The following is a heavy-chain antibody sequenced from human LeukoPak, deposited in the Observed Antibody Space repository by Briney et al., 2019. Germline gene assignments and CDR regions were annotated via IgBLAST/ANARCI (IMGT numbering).Heavy chain of an antibody. D-gene: IGHD3-22*01. CDR1: GFTFSSYA. V-gene: IGHV3-21*01. Sequence: GGSLRLSCAASGFTFSSYAMSWVRQAPGKGLEWVSSISSSSSYIYYADSVKGRFTISRDNAKNSLYLQMNSLRAEDTAVYYCAREAFGGYYDSSGYLDFQHWGQGTLVTVSS. J-gene: IGHJ1*01. CDR3: AREAFGGYYDSSGYLDFQH. CDR2: ISSSSSYI.